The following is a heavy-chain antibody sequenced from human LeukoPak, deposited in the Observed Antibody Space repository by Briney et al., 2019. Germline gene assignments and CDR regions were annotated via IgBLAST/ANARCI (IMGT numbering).Heavy chain of an antibody. Sequence: SETLSLTCAVYGGSFSGYYWSWIRQPPGKGLEWIGEINHSGSTNYNPSLKSRVTISVDTSKNQFSLKLSSVTAADTAVYYCARRPTYDILTGNYYYYYYYMDVWGKGTTVTISS. D-gene: IGHD3-9*01. V-gene: IGHV4-34*01. J-gene: IGHJ6*03. CDR3: ARRPTYDILTGNYYYYYYYMDV. CDR1: GGSFSGYY. CDR2: INHSGST.